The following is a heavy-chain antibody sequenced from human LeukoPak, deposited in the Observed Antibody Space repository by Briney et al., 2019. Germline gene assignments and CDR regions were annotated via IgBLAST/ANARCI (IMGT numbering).Heavy chain of an antibody. CDR2: IYSGGST. Sequence: TGGSLRLSCAASGYTVSSNYMSWVRQAPAKGLEWVSVIYSGGSTYYADSVKGRFTIFRDNSKNTLYLQMNSLRAEDTAVYYCAIDQYDFWSGDPLYYMDVWGKGTTVTVSS. D-gene: IGHD3-3*01. CDR1: GYTVSSNY. V-gene: IGHV3-66*02. J-gene: IGHJ6*03. CDR3: AIDQYDFWSGDPLYYMDV.